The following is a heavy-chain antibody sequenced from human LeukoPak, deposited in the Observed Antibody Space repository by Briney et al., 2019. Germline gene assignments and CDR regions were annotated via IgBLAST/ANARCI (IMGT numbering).Heavy chain of an antibody. D-gene: IGHD3-3*01. CDR3: AKENNSGRDFWSGLIDY. CDR1: GFTFSSYA. V-gene: IGHV3-23*01. Sequence: GGSLRLSCAASGFTFSSYAMSWVRQAPGKGLEWVSAISGSGGSTYYADSVKGRFTISRDNSKNTLYLQMSSLRAEDTAVYYCAKENNSGRDFWSGLIDYRGQGTLVTVSS. J-gene: IGHJ4*02. CDR2: ISGSGGST.